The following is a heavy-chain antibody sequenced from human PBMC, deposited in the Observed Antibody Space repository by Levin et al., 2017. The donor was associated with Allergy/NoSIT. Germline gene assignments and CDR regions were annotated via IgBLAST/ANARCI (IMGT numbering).Heavy chain of an antibody. J-gene: IGHJ4*02. V-gene: IGHV3-23*01. D-gene: IGHD3-22*01. CDR2: ISGSGGST. CDR3: AKVMNKYYYDSSGYYLFDY. CDR1: GFTFSSYA. Sequence: GGSLRLSCAASGFTFSSYAMSWVRQAPGKGLEWVSAISGSGGSTYYADSVKGRFTISRDNSKNTLYLQMNSLRAEDTAVYYCAKVMNKYYYDSSGYYLFDYWGQGTLVTVSS.